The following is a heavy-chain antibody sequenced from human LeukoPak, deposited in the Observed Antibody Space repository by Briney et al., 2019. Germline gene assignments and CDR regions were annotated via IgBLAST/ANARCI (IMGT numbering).Heavy chain of an antibody. CDR1: GFTFTSYG. V-gene: IGHV3-33*01. CDR3: ARVSFYDSSGYYPPDY. D-gene: IGHD3-22*01. J-gene: IGHJ4*02. CDR2: IWYDGSSK. Sequence: GGSLRLSCAASGFTFTSYGMHWVRQAPGKGLEWVAVIWYDGSSKYYADSVKGRFTISRDNSKNTLYLQMNSLRAEDTAVYYCARVSFYDSSGYYPPDYWGQGTLVTVSS.